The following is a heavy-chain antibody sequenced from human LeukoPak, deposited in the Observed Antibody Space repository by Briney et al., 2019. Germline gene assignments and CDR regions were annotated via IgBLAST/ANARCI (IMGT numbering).Heavy chain of an antibody. CDR2: IYYSGST. Sequence: SETLSLTCTVSGGSISSSSYYWGWIRQPPGKGLEWIGSIYYSGSTYYNPSLKSRVTISVDTSKNQFSLKLSSVTAADTAVYYCARGNFGLYDYWGQGTLVTVSS. J-gene: IGHJ4*02. CDR3: ARGNFGLYDY. V-gene: IGHV4-39*07. CDR1: GGSISSSSYY. D-gene: IGHD1-1*01.